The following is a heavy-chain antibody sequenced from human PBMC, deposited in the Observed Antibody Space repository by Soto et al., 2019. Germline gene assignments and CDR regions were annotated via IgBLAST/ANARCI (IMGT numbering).Heavy chain of an antibody. D-gene: IGHD1-7*01. V-gene: IGHV1-24*01. CDR3: AREDYVTGTTRYGLDV. CDR2: FDPEDGET. J-gene: IGHJ6*02. Sequence: GASVKVSCKVSGYTLTELSMHWVRQAPGKGLEWMGGFDPEDGETIYAQKFQGRVTMTEDTSTDTAYMELSSLRSEDTAVYYCAREDYVTGTTRYGLDVWGQGTTVTVSS. CDR1: GYTLTELS.